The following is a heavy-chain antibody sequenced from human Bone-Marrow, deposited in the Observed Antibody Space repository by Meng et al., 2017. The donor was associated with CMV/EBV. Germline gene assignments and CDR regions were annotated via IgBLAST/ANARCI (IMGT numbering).Heavy chain of an antibody. V-gene: IGHV3-30-3*01. CDR1: TFSSYA. Sequence: TFSSYARNWVSQAPGKGLEWVAVISYDGSNKYYADSVKGRFTISRDNSKNTLYLQMNSLRAEDTAVYYCARDLVIAAAPYYYYGMDVWGQGTTVTVSS. CDR2: ISYDGSNK. CDR3: ARDLVIAAAPYYYYGMDV. J-gene: IGHJ6*02. D-gene: IGHD6-13*01.